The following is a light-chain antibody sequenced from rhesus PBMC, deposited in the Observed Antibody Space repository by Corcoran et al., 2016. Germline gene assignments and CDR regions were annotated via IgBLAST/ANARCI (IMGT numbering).Light chain of an antibody. Sequence: DIQMTQSPSSLSASVGDTVTITCRASQSISSWLDWYQQKPGKAPKLLIYKASSLQSGVPSRFSGSGLGTDFTLTISSLQPEDFATYYCLQYSSSPWTFGQGTKVEIK. CDR3: LQYSSSPWT. V-gene: IGKV1-22*01. CDR1: QSISSW. J-gene: IGKJ1*01. CDR2: KAS.